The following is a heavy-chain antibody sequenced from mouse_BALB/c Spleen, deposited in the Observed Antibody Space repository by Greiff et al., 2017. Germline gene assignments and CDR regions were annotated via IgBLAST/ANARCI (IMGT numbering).Heavy chain of an antibody. Sequence: EVKLVESGPGLVKPSQSLSLTCSVTGYSITSGYYWNWIRQFPGNKLEWMGYISYDGSNNYNPSLKNRISITRDTSKNQFFLKLNSVTTEDTATYYCARGGAYDGFAYWGQGTLVTVSA. CDR2: ISYDGSN. V-gene: IGHV3-6*02. CDR3: ARGGAYDGFAY. D-gene: IGHD2-12*01. J-gene: IGHJ3*01. CDR1: GYSITSGYY.